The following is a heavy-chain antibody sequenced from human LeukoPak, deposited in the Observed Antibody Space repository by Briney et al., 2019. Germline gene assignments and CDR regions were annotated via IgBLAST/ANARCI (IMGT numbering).Heavy chain of an antibody. D-gene: IGHD6-19*01. J-gene: IGHJ4*02. CDR1: GYTFTGYY. V-gene: IGHV1-18*04. CDR2: ISAYNGNT. Sequence: ASVKVSCKASGYTFTGYYMHWVRQAPGQGLEWMGWISAYNGNTNYAQKLQGRVTMTTDTSTSTAYMELRSLRSDDTAVYYCARVGFGYSSGWYGYWGQGTLVTVSS. CDR3: ARVGFGYSSGWYGY.